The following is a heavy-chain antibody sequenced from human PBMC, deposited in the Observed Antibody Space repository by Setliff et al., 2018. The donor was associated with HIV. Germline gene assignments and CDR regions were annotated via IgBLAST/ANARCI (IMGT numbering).Heavy chain of an antibody. V-gene: IGHV1-18*01. D-gene: IGHD5-18*01. CDR1: GYTFTTYG. J-gene: IGHJ4*02. Sequence: ASVKVSCKASGYTFTTYGITWVRQAPGQGLEWMGWISTYNGNTNYAQKFQGRVTMTTVTSTSTAYMELRSLRSDDTAVYYCARVAYEIGYSHGYDYWGQGTLVTVSS. CDR2: ISTYNGNT. CDR3: ARVAYEIGYSHGYDY.